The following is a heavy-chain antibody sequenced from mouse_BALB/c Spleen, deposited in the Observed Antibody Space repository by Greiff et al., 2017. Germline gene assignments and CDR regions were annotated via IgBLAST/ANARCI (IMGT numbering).Heavy chain of an antibody. V-gene: IGHV5-6-5*01. D-gene: IGHD2-13*01. J-gene: IGHJ2*01. Sequence: EVKLMESGGGLVKPGGSLKLSCAASGFTFSSYAMSWVRQPPEKRLEWVASISSGGNTYYPDSVKGRFTLSRDNARNILYLQMNSLRSEDTAMYYCARETTAFDYWGQGTTLTVSS. CDR3: ARETTAFDY. CDR1: GFTFSSYA. CDR2: ISSGGNT.